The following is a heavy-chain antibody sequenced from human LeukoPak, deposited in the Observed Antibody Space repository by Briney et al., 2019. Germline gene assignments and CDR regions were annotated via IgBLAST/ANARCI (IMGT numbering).Heavy chain of an antibody. CDR2: IYYSGST. CDR3: ARDSSGWTGGFDC. J-gene: IGHJ4*02. V-gene: IGHV4-59*01. D-gene: IGHD6-19*01. CDR1: GGSISSYY. Sequence: SETLSLTCTVSGGSISSYYWSWIRQPPGKGLEWIGYIYYSGSTNYNPSLKSRVTISVDTSKSQFSLKLSSVTAADTAVYYCARDSSGWTGGFDCWGQGTLVTVSS.